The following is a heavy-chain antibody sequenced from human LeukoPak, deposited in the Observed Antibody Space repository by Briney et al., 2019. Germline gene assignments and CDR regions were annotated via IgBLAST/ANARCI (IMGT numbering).Heavy chain of an antibody. Sequence: PGRSLRLSCAASGFTFSSYGMHWVRQASGKGLEWVAVIWYDGSTKYHADSVKGRFTISRDNSKNTLYLQMNSLRAEDTAVYYCARGDYYYDSSGYPGDWGQGTLVTVSS. CDR1: GFTFSSYG. CDR3: ARGDYYYDSSGYPGD. CDR2: IWYDGSTK. V-gene: IGHV3-33*01. J-gene: IGHJ4*02. D-gene: IGHD3-22*01.